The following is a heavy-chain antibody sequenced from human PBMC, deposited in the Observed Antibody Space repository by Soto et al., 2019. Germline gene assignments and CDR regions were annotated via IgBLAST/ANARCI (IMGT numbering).Heavy chain of an antibody. D-gene: IGHD4-17*01. CDR2: IYYSGST. J-gene: IGHJ4*02. Sequence: PSETLSLTCTVSGGSISSSSYYWGWIRQPPGKGLEWIGSIYYSGSTYYKPSLKSRVTISVDTSKNQFSLKLSSVTAADTVVYYCARLPTVTTGLFFDYWGQGTLVTVSS. V-gene: IGHV4-39*01. CDR3: ARLPTVTTGLFFDY. CDR1: GGSISSSSYY.